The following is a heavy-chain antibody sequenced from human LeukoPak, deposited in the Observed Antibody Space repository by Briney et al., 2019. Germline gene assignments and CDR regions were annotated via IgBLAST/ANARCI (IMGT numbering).Heavy chain of an antibody. CDR3: AKGWELRGSFDY. CDR2: IRYDGSNK. D-gene: IGHD1-26*01. J-gene: IGHJ4*02. Sequence: GGSLRLSCAASGFTFSSYGMHWVRQAPGKGLEWVAFIRYDGSNKYYADSVKGRFTISRDNSKNTLFLEMNSLRAEDTAVYYCAKGWELRGSFDYWGQGTLVTVSS. V-gene: IGHV3-30*02. CDR1: GFTFSSYG.